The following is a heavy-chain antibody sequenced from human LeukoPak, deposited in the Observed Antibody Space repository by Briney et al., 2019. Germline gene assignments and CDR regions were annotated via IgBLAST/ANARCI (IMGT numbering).Heavy chain of an antibody. CDR2: IYYSGST. Sequence: SETLSLTCTVSGGSISSGDYYWSWIRQPPGKGLEWLGDIYYSGSTYYNPSLKSRVTISVDTSKNQFSLKLSSVTAADTAVYYCARGDMFHYDSSGLDYWGQGTLVTVSS. CDR1: GGSISSGDYY. J-gene: IGHJ4*02. V-gene: IGHV4-30-4*01. D-gene: IGHD3-22*01. CDR3: ARGDMFHYDSSGLDY.